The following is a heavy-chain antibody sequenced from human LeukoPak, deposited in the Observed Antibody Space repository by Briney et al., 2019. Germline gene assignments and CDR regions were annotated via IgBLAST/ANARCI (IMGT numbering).Heavy chain of an antibody. D-gene: IGHD5-24*01. Sequence: GGSLRLSCAASGFTFSSYAMHWVRQAPGKGLEWVAVISYDGSNKYYADSVKGRFTISRDNSKNTLYLQMNSLRAEDAAVYYCTRRGDGYNSLWGNDYWGQGTLVTVSS. CDR3: TRRGDGYNSLWGNDY. V-gene: IGHV3-30-3*01. CDR1: GFTFSSYA. J-gene: IGHJ4*02. CDR2: ISYDGSNK.